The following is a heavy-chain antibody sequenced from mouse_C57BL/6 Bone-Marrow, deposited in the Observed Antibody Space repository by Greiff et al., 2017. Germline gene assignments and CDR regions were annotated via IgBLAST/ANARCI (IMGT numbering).Heavy chain of an antibody. CDR3: ARGEASYYYGSKGMDY. D-gene: IGHD1-1*01. CDR2: IYPRSGNT. Sequence: QVQLQQSGAELARPGASVKLSCKASGYTFTSYGISWVKQRTGQGLEWIGEIYPRSGNTYYNEKFKGKATLTADKSSSTAYMELRRLTSEDSAVYVCARGEASYYYGSKGMDYWGQGTSVTVSS. CDR1: GYTFTSYG. J-gene: IGHJ4*01. V-gene: IGHV1-81*01.